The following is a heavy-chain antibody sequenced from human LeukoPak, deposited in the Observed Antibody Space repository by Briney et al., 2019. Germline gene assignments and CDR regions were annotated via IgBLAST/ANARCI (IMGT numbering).Heavy chain of an antibody. J-gene: IGHJ4*02. D-gene: IGHD1-26*01. V-gene: IGHV3-30*02. CDR2: IRYDGSNK. CDR3: AEAGIVGRTFRIDY. Sequence: GGSLRLSCAASGFTFSSYGMHWVRQAPGKGLEWVAFIRYDGSNKYYADSVKGRFTISRDNSKNTLYLQMNSLRAEDTAIYYCAEAGIVGRTFRIDYWGQGALVTVCS. CDR1: GFTFSSYG.